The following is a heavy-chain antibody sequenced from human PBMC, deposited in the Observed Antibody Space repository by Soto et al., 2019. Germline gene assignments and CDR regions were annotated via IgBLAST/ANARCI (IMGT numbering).Heavy chain of an antibody. CDR3: ARDRGGVASNWFDP. J-gene: IGHJ5*02. CDR1: GGSISSYY. V-gene: IGHV4-59*01. D-gene: IGHD3-10*01. CDR2: IHYSGST. Sequence: QVQLQESGQGLVKPSETLSLTCTVSGGSISSYYWSWIRQPPGKGLEWIGYIHYSGSTKYNPSLKSRVTISVDTSKNQFSLKLSSVTAADTAVYYCARDRGGVASNWFDPWGQGTLVTVSS.